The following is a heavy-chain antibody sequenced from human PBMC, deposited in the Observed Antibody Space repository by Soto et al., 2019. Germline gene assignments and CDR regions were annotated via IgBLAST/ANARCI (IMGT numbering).Heavy chain of an antibody. V-gene: IGHV4-59*02. D-gene: IGHD6-19*01. J-gene: IGHJ4*02. CDR2: VYNSGST. CDR3: GRIPYSGASFDY. Sequence: PSETLSLTCIVSGFSVISTYWGWVRQSPGKGLEWIGYVYNSGSTIYSPSLKSRITISMDPSKNQFSLRLRSVTAADTAVYYCGRIPYSGASFDYWGQGNLVTVSS. CDR1: GFSVISTY.